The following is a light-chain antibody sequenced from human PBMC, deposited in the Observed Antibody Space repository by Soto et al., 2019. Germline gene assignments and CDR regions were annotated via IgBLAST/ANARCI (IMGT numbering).Light chain of an antibody. CDR2: EAS. Sequence: IQLTQSPSSLSASIGDRVTITCRASQDINSYLAWYQQKPGKAPNLLLYEASILQRGVPSRFSGSNSGTDFTLTISSLQAEDFATYYCQQTRSYPSTFGGGTKVEIK. CDR1: QDINSY. V-gene: IGKV1-9*01. J-gene: IGKJ4*01. CDR3: QQTRSYPST.